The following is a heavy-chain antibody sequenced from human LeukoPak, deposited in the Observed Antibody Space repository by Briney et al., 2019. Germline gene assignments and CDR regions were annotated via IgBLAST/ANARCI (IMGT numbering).Heavy chain of an antibody. CDR2: IYPGDSDT. V-gene: IGHV5-51*01. Sequence: GESLKISCQGSGFTFTTYYIGWVRQMPGKGLEWMGIIYPGDSDTRYSPSFQGQVTISADKSISTAYLQWSSLKASDTAMYYCVSSSWGDYYMDVWGKGTTVTVSS. CDR1: GFTFTTYY. D-gene: IGHD6-13*01. CDR3: VSSSWGDYYMDV. J-gene: IGHJ6*03.